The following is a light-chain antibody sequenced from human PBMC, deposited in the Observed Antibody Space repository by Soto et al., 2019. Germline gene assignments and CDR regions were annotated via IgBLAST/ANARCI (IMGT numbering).Light chain of an antibody. J-gene: IGLJ2*01. Sequence: QSALTQPASVSGSPGQSITISCTGTSSDVGGYNYVSWYQQHPGKAPKLMIYDVSNRPSGVSNRFSGSKSGNTASLTISGLQAEDEADYYCSSYTSSSLVFGGGTKRPS. CDR3: SSYTSSSLV. V-gene: IGLV2-14*01. CDR2: DVS. CDR1: SSDVGGYNY.